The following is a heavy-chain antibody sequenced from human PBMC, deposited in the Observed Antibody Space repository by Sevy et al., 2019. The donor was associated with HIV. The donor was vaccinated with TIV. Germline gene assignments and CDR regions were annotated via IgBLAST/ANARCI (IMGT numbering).Heavy chain of an antibody. CDR1: GDSVSSIRTS. CDR2: TYYRSKWYN. J-gene: IGHJ6*02. Sequence: KQSQTLSLTCAISGDSVSSIRTSWNWIRQSPSRGLEWLGRTYYRSKWYNVYATSVKSRITINADTSKNQGSLQLNSVTPDDTAVYYCAERTNDVFYYGMDVWGQGITVTVSS. CDR3: AERTNDVFYYGMDV. V-gene: IGHV6-1*01.